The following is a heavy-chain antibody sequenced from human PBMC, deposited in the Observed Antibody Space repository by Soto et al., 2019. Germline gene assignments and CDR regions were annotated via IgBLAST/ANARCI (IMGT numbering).Heavy chain of an antibody. J-gene: IGHJ6*02. CDR1: GGTFSSYA. D-gene: IGHD2-15*01. CDR2: VIPIFGTA. CDR3: ARSQGGSSSLDIYYYYYYGMDV. V-gene: IGHV1-69*01. Sequence: QVQLVQSGAEVKKPGSSVKVSCKAPGGTFSSYAISWVRQAPGQGLEWMGVVIPIFGTAKYAQKFQGRVTITADESTSTGYMELRRLRSADTAVYYCARSQGGSSSLDIYYYYYYGMDVWGQGTTVTVSS.